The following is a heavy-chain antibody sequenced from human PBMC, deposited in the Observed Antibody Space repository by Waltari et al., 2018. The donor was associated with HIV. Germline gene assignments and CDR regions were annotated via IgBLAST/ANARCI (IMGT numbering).Heavy chain of an antibody. CDR2: ISGSGGST. V-gene: IGHV3-23*01. CDR3: VKEYQYSHSWYSYYGMDV. CDR1: GFTFSNHG. Sequence: EVQVLESGGALVQPGGSLRLSCAASGFTFSNHGSSWVRQAPGKGLEWVSTISGSGGSTYYADSVKGRFTVSRDNSKNTLYLQMNSLRAEDTAVYFCVKEYQYSHSWYSYYGMDVWGQGTTVTVSS. J-gene: IGHJ6*02. D-gene: IGHD6-13*01.